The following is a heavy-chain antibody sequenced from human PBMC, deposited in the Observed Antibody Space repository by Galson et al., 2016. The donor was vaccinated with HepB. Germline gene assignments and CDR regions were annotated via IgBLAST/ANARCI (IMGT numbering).Heavy chain of an antibody. Sequence: SLRLSCAGSGFIVSTHYMNWVRQAPGKGLEWVANIKPDGSEKYHVDSVKGRFTISRDNAKNSLYLQMNSLRAEDTAVYYCARGVTGTPYFDFWGPGALVTVSS. CDR3: ARGVTGTPYFDF. CDR2: IKPDGSEK. V-gene: IGHV3-7*03. D-gene: IGHD2-21*02. J-gene: IGHJ4*02. CDR1: GFIVSTHY.